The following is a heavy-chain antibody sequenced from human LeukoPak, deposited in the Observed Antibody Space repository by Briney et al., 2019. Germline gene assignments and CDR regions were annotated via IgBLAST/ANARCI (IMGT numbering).Heavy chain of an antibody. Sequence: GGSLRLSCAASGFTFSNAWMSWVRQAPGKGLEWVSYLSSSTGSSTIEYADSVKGRFTISRDNAKNSLYLQMNSLSAEDTAVYYCARGGSYWMPFDYWGQGTLVTVSS. CDR3: ARGGSYWMPFDY. V-gene: IGHV3-48*01. J-gene: IGHJ4*02. D-gene: IGHD1-26*01. CDR2: LSSSTGSSTI. CDR1: GFTFSNAW.